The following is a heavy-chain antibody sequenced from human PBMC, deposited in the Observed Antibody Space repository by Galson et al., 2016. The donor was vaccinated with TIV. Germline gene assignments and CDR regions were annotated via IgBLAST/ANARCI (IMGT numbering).Heavy chain of an antibody. D-gene: IGHD4-23*01. J-gene: IGHJ6*02. CDR2: IHTGGNT. V-gene: IGHV3-66*02. Sequence: SLRLSCAASGFPVSDNYMTWVRRAPGKGLEWVSIIHTGGNTNYADSVRGRFTISRDNAKNTVYLQMSRLRAEDAAVYYCARERRHCGNECFLQYYYGMDVWGQGTTVIVSS. CDR1: GFPVSDNY. CDR3: ARERRHCGNECFLQYYYGMDV.